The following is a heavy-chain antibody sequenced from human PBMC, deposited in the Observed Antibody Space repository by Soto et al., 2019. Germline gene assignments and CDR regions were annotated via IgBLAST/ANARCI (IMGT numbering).Heavy chain of an antibody. CDR1: GFTFRNYD. CDR2: ISAAGDP. J-gene: IGHJ6*02. V-gene: IGHV3-13*05. CDR3: ARTDRDFYGLDV. Sequence: EVQLVESGGGLVQPGGSLRLSCEASGFTFRNYDMHWVRQGTGKGLEWVSGISAAGDPDYADSVEGRFTISRENAQNSFFLQMNSLRVGDTAVYYCARTDRDFYGLDVWGLGTTVSVSS.